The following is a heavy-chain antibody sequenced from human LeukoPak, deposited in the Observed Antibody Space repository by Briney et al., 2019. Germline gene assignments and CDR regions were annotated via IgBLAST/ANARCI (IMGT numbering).Heavy chain of an antibody. J-gene: IGHJ6*03. CDR1: GGSISSSSYY. D-gene: IGHD6-19*01. Sequence: PSETLSLTCTVSGGSISSSSYYWGWIRQPPGKGLEWIGSIYYSGSTYYNPSLKSRVTISVDTSKNQFSLKLSSVTAADTAVYYCARDLECSSGCWRALYYYYYMDVWGKGTTVTVSS. CDR3: ARDLECSSGCWRALYYYYYMDV. CDR2: IYYSGST. V-gene: IGHV4-39*07.